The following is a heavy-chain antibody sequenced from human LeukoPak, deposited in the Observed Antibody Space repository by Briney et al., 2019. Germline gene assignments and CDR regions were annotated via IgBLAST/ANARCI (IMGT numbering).Heavy chain of an antibody. CDR2: IGTVGDT. CDR1: GFTFSSYD. D-gene: IGHD1-26*01. V-gene: IGHV3-13*01. Sequence: GGSLRLSCAASGFTFSSYDMHWVRQVTGKGLEWVSDIGTVGDTYYAGSVKGRFTISRENAKNSLYLQMNSLRAGDTAVYYCARVGSGSLGYGMDVWGQGTTVTVSS. CDR3: ARVGSGSLGYGMDV. J-gene: IGHJ6*02.